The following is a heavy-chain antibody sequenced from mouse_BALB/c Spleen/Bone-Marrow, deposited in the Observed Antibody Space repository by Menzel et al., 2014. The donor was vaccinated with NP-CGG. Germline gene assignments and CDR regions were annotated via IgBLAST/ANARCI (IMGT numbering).Heavy chain of an antibody. CDR3: ARDENVGIYWYFDV. CDR1: GFTFTDYY. CDR2: IRNKAKGYTT. V-gene: IGHV7-3*02. J-gene: IGHJ1*01. Sequence: EVKLMESGGGLVQPGGSLRLSCETSGFTFTDYYMSWVRQPPGKALEWLGFIRNKAKGYTTDYSASVKGRFTISRDNSQSISYLQMNTLRAEDSADYYCARDENVGIYWYFDVWGAGTTVTVSS.